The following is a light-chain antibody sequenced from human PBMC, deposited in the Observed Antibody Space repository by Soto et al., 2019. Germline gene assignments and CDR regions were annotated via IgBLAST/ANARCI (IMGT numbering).Light chain of an antibody. Sequence: EIVLTQSPGTLSLSPGERATHSCRASQSVSSSYLAWYQQKPGQAPRLLIYGASSRATGIPDRFSGSGSGTDFTLTISRLEPEDFAVYYCQQYGSSPPPITFGQGTRLEIK. V-gene: IGKV3-20*01. CDR2: GAS. J-gene: IGKJ5*01. CDR1: QSVSSSY. CDR3: QQYGSSPPPIT.